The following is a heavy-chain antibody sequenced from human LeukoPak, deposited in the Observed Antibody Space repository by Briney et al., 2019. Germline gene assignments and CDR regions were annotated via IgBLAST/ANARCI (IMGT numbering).Heavy chain of an antibody. D-gene: IGHD4-17*01. V-gene: IGHV3-23*01. CDR2: ISGNGGST. CDR3: ARHGTRDYGDYVRAFDI. CDR1: GFSFSSYV. J-gene: IGHJ3*02. Sequence: GGSLRLSCVASGFSFSSYVMNWVRQAPGTGLEWVSAISGNGGSTYYADSVKGRFTISRDNSKNTLSLQMNSLRAEDTAVYYCARHGTRDYGDYVRAFDIWGQGTMVTVSS.